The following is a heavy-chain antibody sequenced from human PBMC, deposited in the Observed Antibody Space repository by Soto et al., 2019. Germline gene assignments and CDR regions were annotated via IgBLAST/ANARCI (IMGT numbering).Heavy chain of an antibody. CDR3: ARKTKKLELPEHNWFDP. D-gene: IGHD1-7*01. CDR1: GGSISSSSYY. Sequence: SETLSLTCTVSGGSISSSSYYWGWIRQPPGKGLEWIGSIYYSGSTYYNPSLKSRVTISVDTSKNQFSLKLSSVTAADTAVYYCARKTKKLELPEHNWFDPWGQGTLVTVSS. CDR2: IYYSGST. J-gene: IGHJ5*02. V-gene: IGHV4-39*01.